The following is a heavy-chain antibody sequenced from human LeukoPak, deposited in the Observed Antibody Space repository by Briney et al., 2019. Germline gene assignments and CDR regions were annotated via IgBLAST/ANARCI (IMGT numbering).Heavy chain of an antibody. V-gene: IGHV4-38-2*02. J-gene: IGHJ6*03. CDR1: GYSISSGYY. D-gene: IGHD1-1*01. CDR2: IYHSGST. CDR3: ARDRVKLERRVTQSYYYYYMDV. Sequence: PSETLSLTCTVSGYSISSGYYWGWVRQPPGKGLEWIGSIYHSGSTYYNPSLKSRVTISVDTSKNQFSLKLSSVTAADTAVYYCARDRVKLERRVTQSYYYYYMDVWGKGTTVTVSS.